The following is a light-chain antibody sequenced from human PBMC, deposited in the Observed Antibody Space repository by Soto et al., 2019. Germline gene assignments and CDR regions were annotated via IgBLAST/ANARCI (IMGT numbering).Light chain of an antibody. J-gene: IGKJ4*01. Sequence: DIQLTQSPSFLSASVGDRVTITCRASQGISSYLAWYQQKPWKAPKLLIYAASTLQSGVPSRFSGSGAGTEFTLTISSLQPEDFATYYCQQLNSYPFLTFGGGTKVEIK. CDR2: AAS. V-gene: IGKV1-9*01. CDR3: QQLNSYPFLT. CDR1: QGISSY.